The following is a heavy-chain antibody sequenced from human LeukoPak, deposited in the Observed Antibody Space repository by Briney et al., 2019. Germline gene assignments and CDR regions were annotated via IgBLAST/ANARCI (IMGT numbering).Heavy chain of an antibody. D-gene: IGHD6-19*01. V-gene: IGHV6-1*01. CDR1: ADSVSSNSGA. CDR2: TYYRSKWYS. Sequence: SPTLSLTFAFSADSVSSNSGAWIWIRQSPSRGLQWLRRTYYRSKWYSDYAVSVKSRITINPDTSKNQFSLQLNSVTPEDTAVYYCARGMAVTGYYFDYWGQGTLVTVSS. CDR3: ARGMAVTGYYFDY. J-gene: IGHJ4*02.